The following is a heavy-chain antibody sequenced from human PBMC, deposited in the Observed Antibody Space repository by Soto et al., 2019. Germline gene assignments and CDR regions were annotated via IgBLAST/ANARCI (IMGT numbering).Heavy chain of an antibody. D-gene: IGHD3-16*01. CDR2: VSYSGST. CDR1: GGSLSNSSYQ. CDR3: SSMAGSVPFAGFDN. V-gene: IGHV4-39*01. J-gene: IGHJ4*02. Sequence: QLQLQESGPGLVKPSETLSLTCTVSGGSLSNSSYQWGWIRQPPGKGLQWIGSVSYSGSTYYNPSLKSRLTISVDTSNTQSSLGLSSVTAAHTAVYSCSSMAGSVPFAGFDNWGRGSLVTSSS.